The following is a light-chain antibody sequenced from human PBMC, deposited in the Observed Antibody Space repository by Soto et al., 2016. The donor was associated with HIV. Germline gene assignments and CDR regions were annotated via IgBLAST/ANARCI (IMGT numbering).Light chain of an antibody. CDR1: QSLVHSDGNTY. V-gene: IGKV2-30*02. CDR3: MQGLHTPST. CDR2: KVS. Sequence: DVVMTQSPLSLPVTLGQPASISCRSSQSLVHSDGNTYLNWFQQRPGQSPRRLIYKVSNRDSGVPDRFSGSGSGTEFTLKISRVEAEDVGVYYCMQGLHTPSTFGQGTKLQIK. J-gene: IGKJ2*01.